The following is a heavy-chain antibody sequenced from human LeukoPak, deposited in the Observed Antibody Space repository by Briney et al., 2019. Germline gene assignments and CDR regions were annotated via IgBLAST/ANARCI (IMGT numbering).Heavy chain of an antibody. CDR2: ISHSGST. V-gene: IGHV4-34*01. D-gene: IGHD2-2*02. Sequence: SETLSLTCAVYGGSFSGYYWSWIRQPPGKGLEWIGEISHSGSTNYNPSLKSRVTISVDTSKNQFSLKLSSVTAADTAVYYCARLNEMQREYCSSTSCYKYYFDYWGQGTLVTVSS. CDR3: ARLNEMQREYCSSTSCYKYYFDY. CDR1: GGSFSGYY. J-gene: IGHJ4*02.